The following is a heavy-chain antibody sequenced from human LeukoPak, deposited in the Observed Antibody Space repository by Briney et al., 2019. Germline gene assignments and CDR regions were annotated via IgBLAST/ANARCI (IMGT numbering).Heavy chain of an antibody. CDR3: ASGYFDSGGPPRYFDY. CDR2: IYYSGSA. V-gene: IGHV4-39*01. CDR1: GGSRNSSSSY. D-gene: IGHD3-22*01. Sequence: SEILSLTCTVPGGSRNSSSSYWGWIRQPPGKGLEWIASIYYSGSAYYNLSLKSRIAISVDTSKNQFSLKLSSVTAADTAVYYCASGYFDSGGPPRYFDYWGQGTLVTVSS. J-gene: IGHJ4*02.